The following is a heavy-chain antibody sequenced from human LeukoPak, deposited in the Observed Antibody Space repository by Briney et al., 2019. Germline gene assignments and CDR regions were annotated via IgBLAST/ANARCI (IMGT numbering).Heavy chain of an antibody. Sequence: KTSETLSLTCTVSGGSISSYYWSWIRQPPGQGLEWIGYIYFSGCTNYNPSHKSRVTISVDTSTNQFSLQLSSVTAAETAVYYCARDGVGYYGSGSYYPNWFDPWGQGTLVTVSS. V-gene: IGHV4-59*01. CDR1: GGSISSYY. CDR3: ARDGVGYYGSGSYYPNWFDP. J-gene: IGHJ5*02. D-gene: IGHD3-10*01. CDR2: IYFSGCT.